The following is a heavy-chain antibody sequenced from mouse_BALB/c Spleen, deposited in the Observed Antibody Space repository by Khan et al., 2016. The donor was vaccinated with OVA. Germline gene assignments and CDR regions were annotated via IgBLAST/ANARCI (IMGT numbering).Heavy chain of an antibody. CDR2: IWGDGST. CDR1: GFSLTSYG. D-gene: IGHD2-1*01. Sequence: QVQLKQSGPGLVAPSLSLSITCTVSGFSLTSYGVNWVRQPPGKGLEWLGVIWGDGSTNYHSALKSRLNISKDNSKSQVFLKLISLQTDDTATYYCARFEYYGNFYAMDYWGQGTSVTVSS. CDR3: ARFEYYGNFYAMDY. J-gene: IGHJ4*01. V-gene: IGHV2-3*01.